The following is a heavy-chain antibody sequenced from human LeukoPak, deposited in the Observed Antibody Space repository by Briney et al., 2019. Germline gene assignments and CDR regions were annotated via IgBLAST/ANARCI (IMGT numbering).Heavy chain of an antibody. Sequence: PGGSLRLSCAASGFTFTNFAMHWVRQAPGKGLEWVTVISDDGNNKYFADSVKGRFTISRDNSKNTLYLQMNSLRAEDTAVYYCAEGGPHYGSGSYYAFDYWGQGTLVTVSS. J-gene: IGHJ4*02. D-gene: IGHD3-10*01. CDR3: AEGGPHYGSGSYYAFDY. CDR2: ISDDGNNK. V-gene: IGHV3-30*03. CDR1: GFTFTNFA.